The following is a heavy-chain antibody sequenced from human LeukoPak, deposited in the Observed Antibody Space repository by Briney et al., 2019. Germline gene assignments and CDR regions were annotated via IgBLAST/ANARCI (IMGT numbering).Heavy chain of an antibody. V-gene: IGHV3-30*18. CDR2: IPSDGRDK. CDR1: GFSFSRYA. CDR3: AKTPGDCTGGTCYSFDY. D-gene: IGHD2-15*01. J-gene: IGHJ4*02. Sequence: PGGSLRLSCAASGFSFSRYAMHWVRQAPGKGLEWVAVIPSDGRDKHHADSVKGRFTISRDNSKSTLYLQMNSLRADDTAVYYCAKTPGDCTGGTCYSFDYWGQGSLVTVSS.